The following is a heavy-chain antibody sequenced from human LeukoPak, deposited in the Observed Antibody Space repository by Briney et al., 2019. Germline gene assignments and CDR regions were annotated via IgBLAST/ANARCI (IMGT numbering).Heavy chain of an antibody. CDR3: ARAIYYYDSSGYYDY. V-gene: IGHV4-30-4*01. CDR1: GGSISSGDYY. J-gene: IGHJ4*02. D-gene: IGHD3-22*01. CDR2: IYYSGST. Sequence: SETLSLTCTVSGGSISSGDYYWSWIRQPPGKGLEWIGYIYYSGSTYYNPSLKSRVTISVDTSRNQFSLKLSSVTAADTAVYYCARAIYYYDSSGYYDYWGQGTLVTVSS.